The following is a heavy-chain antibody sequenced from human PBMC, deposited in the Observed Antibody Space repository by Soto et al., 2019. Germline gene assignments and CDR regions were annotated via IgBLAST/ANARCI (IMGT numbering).Heavy chain of an antibody. J-gene: IGHJ5*02. CDR1: GGTFSSYA. CDR2: IIPIFGTA. CDR3: ARVVVVAENPWFDP. Sequence: ASVKVSCKASGGTFSSYAISWVRQAPGQGLEWMGWIIPIFGTANYAQKLQGRVTMTTDKSTSTAYMELRSLRSDDTAVYYCARVVVVAENPWFDPWGQGTLVTVSS. V-gene: IGHV1-69*05. D-gene: IGHD2-15*01.